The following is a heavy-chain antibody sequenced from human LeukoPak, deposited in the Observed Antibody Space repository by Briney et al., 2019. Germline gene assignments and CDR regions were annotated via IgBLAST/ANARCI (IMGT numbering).Heavy chain of an antibody. CDR3: ARDIWPMTTVTTVGY. CDR1: GYTFTSYG. D-gene: IGHD4-17*01. Sequence: ASVKVSCKASGYTFTSYGISWVRQAPGQGLEWMGWISAYNGNTNYAQKLQGRVTMTTDTSTSTAYMELRSLGSDDTAVYYCARDIWPMTTVTTVGYWGQGTLVTVSS. V-gene: IGHV1-18*01. CDR2: ISAYNGNT. J-gene: IGHJ4*02.